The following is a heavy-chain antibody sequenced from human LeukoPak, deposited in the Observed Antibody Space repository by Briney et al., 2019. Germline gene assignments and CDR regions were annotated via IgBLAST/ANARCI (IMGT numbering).Heavy chain of an antibody. J-gene: IGHJ4*02. D-gene: IGHD6-13*01. Sequence: SETLSLTCTVSGGSISSSSYYWGWIRQPPGKGLEWIGSIYYSGSTYYNPSLKSRVTISVDTSKNQFSLKLSSVTAADTAVYYCARGAPRGAAGTLEWMGWGQGTLVTVSS. V-gene: IGHV4-39*07. CDR3: ARGAPRGAAGTLEWMG. CDR2: IYYSGST. CDR1: GGSISSSSYY.